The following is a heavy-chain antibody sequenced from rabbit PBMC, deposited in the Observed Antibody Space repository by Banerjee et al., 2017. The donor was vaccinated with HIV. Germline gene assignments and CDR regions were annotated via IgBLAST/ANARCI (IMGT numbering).Heavy chain of an antibody. J-gene: IGHJ4*01. CDR1: GFSLSSNYY. D-gene: IGHD4-1*01. CDR3: ARDLAGVIGWNFNL. CDR2: IDGGSTGST. V-gene: IGHV1S45*01. Sequence: QQQLEESGGGLVKPGGTLTLTCKASGFSLSSNYYMCWVRQAPGKGLEWIACIDGGSTGSTAYANWAKGRFTISKASSTTVTLQMTSLTAADTATYFCARDLAGVIGWNFNLWGPGTLVTVS.